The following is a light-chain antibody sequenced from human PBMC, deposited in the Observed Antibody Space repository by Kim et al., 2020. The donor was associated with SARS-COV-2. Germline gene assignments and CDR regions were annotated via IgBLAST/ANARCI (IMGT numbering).Light chain of an antibody. V-gene: IGKV3-20*01. CDR2: DAS. Sequence: LSPGERDARSCGASQTVTSSYLGWYQQKPGQTPRLLIYDASKRATGIPDRFSGSESGTDFTLTISRLEPEDFAVYYCQQYAHSPLTFGGGTKLEIK. CDR3: QQYAHSPLT. CDR1: QTVTSSY. J-gene: IGKJ4*01.